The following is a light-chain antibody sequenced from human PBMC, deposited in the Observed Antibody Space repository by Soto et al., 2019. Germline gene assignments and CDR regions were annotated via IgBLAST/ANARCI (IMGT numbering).Light chain of an antibody. Sequence: DIQMTQSPSSLSASVGDRVTITCQASQDISNHLNLYQQKPGKAPKLLIYDASNLETGVPSRFSGSGSGTDFSVTISSLQPEDFATYYCQQYYNFPITFGQGTRLEI. V-gene: IGKV1-33*01. CDR3: QQYYNFPIT. J-gene: IGKJ5*01. CDR2: DAS. CDR1: QDISNH.